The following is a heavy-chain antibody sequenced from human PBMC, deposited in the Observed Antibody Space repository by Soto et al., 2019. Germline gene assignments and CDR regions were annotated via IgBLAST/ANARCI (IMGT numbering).Heavy chain of an antibody. V-gene: IGHV3-30*19. Sequence: GGSLRLSCTASGFTLKNYGMHWVRQAPGKGLEWVAVISYGGGDKYYADSVKGRFTISRDNSKNTLYLQMNSLRADDTAVYYCARDRLFDSNTYYYNYGMDVWRQGTTATVSS. CDR2: ISYGGGDK. J-gene: IGHJ6*02. CDR3: ARDRLFDSNTYYYNYGMDV. D-gene: IGHD3-22*01. CDR1: GFTLKNYG.